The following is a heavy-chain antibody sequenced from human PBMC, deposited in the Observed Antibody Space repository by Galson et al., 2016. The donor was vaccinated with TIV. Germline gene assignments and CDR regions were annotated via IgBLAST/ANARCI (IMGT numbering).Heavy chain of an antibody. D-gene: IGHD5-18*01. V-gene: IGHV3-21*04. CDR1: GFIFRRFS. CDR3: TKGRGYSYGAPRDYYCGMDV. Sequence: SLRLSCAASGFIFRRFSMNWVRQSPGKGLEWVSSISGDSRFIYYAASMTGRFTIARDNTKTSLYLQINSLRVDDTAFSYCTKGRGYSYGAPRDYYCGMDVWGQGTTVTVTS. J-gene: IGHJ6*02. CDR2: ISGDSRFI.